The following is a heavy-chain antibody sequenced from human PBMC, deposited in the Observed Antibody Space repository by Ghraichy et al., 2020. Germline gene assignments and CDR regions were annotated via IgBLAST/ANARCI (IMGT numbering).Heavy chain of an antibody. CDR3: ARVWYNSGWWFDY. V-gene: IGHV4-59*01. J-gene: IGHJ4*02. Sequence: SETLSLTCTVSGGSISSCYCSWIRQPPGQGQEWIGYIYYSGSTNYNPSLKSRVTISIDTSKNQFSLKLSPVTAAATAVYYCARVWYNSGWWFDYWGQGTLVTVSS. D-gene: IGHD6-19*01. CDR1: GGSISSCY. CDR2: IYYSGST.